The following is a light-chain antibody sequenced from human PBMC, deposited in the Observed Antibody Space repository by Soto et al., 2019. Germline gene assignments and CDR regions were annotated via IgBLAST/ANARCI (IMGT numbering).Light chain of an antibody. CDR3: QQYNSYSGGT. CDR1: QSISSW. Sequence: DIQMTQSPSTLSASVGDRVTITCGASQSISSWLAWYQQKPGKAPKLLIYDASSLESGVPSRFSGSGSGTEFTLTISSLQPDDFATYYCQQYNSYSGGTFGQGTKVDIK. CDR2: DAS. J-gene: IGKJ1*01. V-gene: IGKV1-5*01.